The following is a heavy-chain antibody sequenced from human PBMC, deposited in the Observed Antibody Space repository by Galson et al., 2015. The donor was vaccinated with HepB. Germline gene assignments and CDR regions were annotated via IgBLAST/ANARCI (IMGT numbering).Heavy chain of an antibody. Sequence: SGAEVKKPGESLKISCMGSRYNFTNYWVAWVRQVPGKGLEWMGIIYPGNSDTRITPSFRGQVTISAEKSITTAYLQWSSLRASDTAMYYCARRRLYSSAPDHWGQGTLVTVSS. CDR3: ARRRLYSSAPDH. J-gene: IGHJ4*02. CDR1: RYNFTNYW. V-gene: IGHV5-51*03. CDR2: IYPGNSDT. D-gene: IGHD6-19*01.